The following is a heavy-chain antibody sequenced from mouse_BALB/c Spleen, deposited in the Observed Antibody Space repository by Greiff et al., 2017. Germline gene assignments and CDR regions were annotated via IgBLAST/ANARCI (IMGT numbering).Heavy chain of an antibody. CDR1: GFTFSDYY. CDR2: ISDGGSYT. J-gene: IGHJ2*01. Sequence: EVQLVESGGGLVQPGGSLKLSCAASGFTFSDYYMYWVRQTPEKRLEWVATISDGGSYTYYPDSVKGRFTISRDNAKNNLYLQMSSLKSEDTAMYYCARGGFDYWGQGTTLTVSS. V-gene: IGHV5-4*02. D-gene: IGHD1-1*02. CDR3: ARGGFDY.